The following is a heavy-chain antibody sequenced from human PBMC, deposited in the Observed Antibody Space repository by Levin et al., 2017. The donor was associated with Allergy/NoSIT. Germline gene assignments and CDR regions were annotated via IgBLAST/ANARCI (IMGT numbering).Heavy chain of an antibody. V-gene: IGHV3-23*01. CDR2: ISGSGGNT. CDR3: AKGTGDYIGSSFDI. D-gene: IGHD4-17*01. CDR1: GLTFSTYA. J-gene: IGHJ3*02. Sequence: GGSLRLSCAASGLTFSTYAMSWVRQAPGKGLEWVSGISGSGGNTYYADSVKGRFTISRDNSKNTLYLQTNSLRAEDTAVYYCAKGTGDYIGSSFDIWGQGTMVTVSS.